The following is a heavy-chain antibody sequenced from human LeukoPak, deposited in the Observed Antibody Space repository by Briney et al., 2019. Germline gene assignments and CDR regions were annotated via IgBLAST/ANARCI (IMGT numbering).Heavy chain of an antibody. D-gene: IGHD6-19*01. CDR2: ISWNSGSI. V-gene: IGHV3-9*01. CDR3: AKDIRQWLASGNFDY. CDR1: GFTFDDYA. J-gene: IGHJ4*02. Sequence: PGGSLRLSCAASGFTFDDYAMHWVRQAPGKGLEWVSGISWNSGSIGYADSVKGRFTISRDNAKNSLYLQMNSLRAEDTALYYCAKDIRQWLASGNFDYRGQGTLVTVSS.